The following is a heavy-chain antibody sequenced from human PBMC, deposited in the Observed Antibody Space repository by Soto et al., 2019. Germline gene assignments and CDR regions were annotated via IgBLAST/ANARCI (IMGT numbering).Heavy chain of an antibody. CDR3: ARVAGYSSGYYYFDY. Sequence: ETLSLTCTVSGGSISSYYWSWIRQPPGKGLEWIGYIYYSGSTNYNPSLKSRVTISVDTSKNQFSLKLSSVTAADTAVYYCARVAGYSSGYYYFDYWGQGTLVTVSS. CDR2: IYYSGST. D-gene: IGHD6-19*01. V-gene: IGHV4-59*01. CDR1: GGSISSYY. J-gene: IGHJ4*02.